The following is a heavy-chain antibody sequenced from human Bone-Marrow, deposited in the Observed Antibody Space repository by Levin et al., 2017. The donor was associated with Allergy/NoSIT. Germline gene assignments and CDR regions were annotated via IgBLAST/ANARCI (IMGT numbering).Heavy chain of an antibody. D-gene: IGHD4-17*01. CDR3: AKRAFDYGDYNFWFDA. CDR1: RVAFNKYA. CDR2: ISGSATSS. J-gene: IGHJ5*02. V-gene: IGHV3-23*01. Sequence: QAGGSLRLSCVVSRVAFNKYAMAWVRQAPGKGLEWVSLISGSATSSYYAASVKGRFTISRENSNNTLYLQMNSLRAEDTAVYYCAKRAFDYGDYNFWFDAWGQGTLVTVSS.